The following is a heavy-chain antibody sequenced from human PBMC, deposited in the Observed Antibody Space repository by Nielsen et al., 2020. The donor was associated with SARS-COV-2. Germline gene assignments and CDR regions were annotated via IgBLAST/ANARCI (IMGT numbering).Heavy chain of an antibody. CDR3: ARGKRFELGYSYGYNYFDY. Sequence: WIRQPPGKGLEWIGYIYYSGSTYYNPSLKSRVTISVDTSKNQFSLKLSSVTAADTAVYYCARGKRFELGYSYGYNYFDYWGQGTLVTVSS. D-gene: IGHD5-18*01. CDR2: IYYSGST. J-gene: IGHJ4*02. V-gene: IGHV4-31*02.